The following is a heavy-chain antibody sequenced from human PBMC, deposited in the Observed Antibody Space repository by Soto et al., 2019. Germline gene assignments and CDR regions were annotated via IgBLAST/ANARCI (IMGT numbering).Heavy chain of an antibody. J-gene: IGHJ6*02. CDR2: MNPNSGNT. CDR1: GYTFTSYD. D-gene: IGHD3-3*01. CDR3: ARVVYVFWSGYYFYGMDV. Sequence: ASVKVSCKASGYTFTSYDINWVRQATGQGLEWMGWMNPNSGNTGYAQKFQGRVTMTRNTSISTAYMELSSLRSDDTAVYYCARVVYVFWSGYYFYGMDVWGQGTTVTVSS. V-gene: IGHV1-8*01.